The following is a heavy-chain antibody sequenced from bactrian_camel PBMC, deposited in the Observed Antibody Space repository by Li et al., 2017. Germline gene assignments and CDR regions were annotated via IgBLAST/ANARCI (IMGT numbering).Heavy chain of an antibody. CDR3: AADLGWCGSRPLQREFRN. J-gene: IGHJ4*01. CDR1: GVTYSMFC. V-gene: IGHV3S1*01. CDR2: IAPATGTT. Sequence: VQLVESGGGSVQAGGSLRLSCTLSGVTYSMFCMGWFRQVPGKEREGVAAIAPATGTTFYSDSVKGRFTISHVNANNTLHLQMNSLKAEDTAVYYCAADLGWCGSRPLQREFRNWGQGTQVTVS. D-gene: IGHD2*01.